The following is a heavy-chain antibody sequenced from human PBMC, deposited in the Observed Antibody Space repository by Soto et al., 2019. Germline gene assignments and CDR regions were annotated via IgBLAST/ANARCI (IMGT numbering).Heavy chain of an antibody. CDR1: VGSISSYY. D-gene: IGHD3-3*01. Sequence: SETLSLTCTVCVGSISSYYWSWIRQPPGKGLEWIGYIYYSGSTNYNPSLKSRVTISVDTSKNQFSLKLSSVTAADTAVYYCARSTDFWSGSPGAFDYWGQGTLVTVSS. CDR3: ARSTDFWSGSPGAFDY. CDR2: IYYSGST. V-gene: IGHV4-59*01. J-gene: IGHJ4*02.